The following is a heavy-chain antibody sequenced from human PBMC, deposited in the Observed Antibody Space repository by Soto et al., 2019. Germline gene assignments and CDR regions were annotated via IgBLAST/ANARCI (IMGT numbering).Heavy chain of an antibody. Sequence: PSETLSLTCTVSGGSISSYYWSWIRQPPGKGLEWIGYIYYSGSTNYNPSLKSRVTISVDTSKNQFSLKLSSVTAADTAVYYCARDEEMATRPLAFDIWGQGTMVTVSS. V-gene: IGHV4-59*01. D-gene: IGHD5-12*01. J-gene: IGHJ3*02. CDR2: IYYSGST. CDR1: GGSISSYY. CDR3: ARDEEMATRPLAFDI.